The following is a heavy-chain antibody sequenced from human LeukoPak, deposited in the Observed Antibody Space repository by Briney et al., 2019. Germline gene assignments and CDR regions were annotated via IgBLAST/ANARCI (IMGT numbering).Heavy chain of an antibody. CDR3: ASTAGASWYSFDY. Sequence: GGSLRLSCAASGFTFNNYAMNWVRQAPGKGLEWVSSISGTGVATYYADSVKGRFTISRDTSKNTLYLQMNSLRAEDTAVYYCASTAGASWYSFDYWGQGTLVTVSS. J-gene: IGHJ4*02. CDR2: ISGTGVAT. D-gene: IGHD6-13*01. V-gene: IGHV3-23*01. CDR1: GFTFNNYA.